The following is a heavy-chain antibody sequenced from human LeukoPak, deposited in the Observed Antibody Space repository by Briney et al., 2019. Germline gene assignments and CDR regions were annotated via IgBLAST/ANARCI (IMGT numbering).Heavy chain of an antibody. CDR3: ARGGILDY. CDR1: GFTFSNHE. CDR2: TSSSGNMI. J-gene: IGHJ4*02. V-gene: IGHV3-48*03. Sequence: GGSLRLSCAASGFTFSNHEMNWVRQAPGKGLEWVSYTSSSGNMIYYADSVKGRFTISRDNAKNSLYLQMNSLRAEDTAVYYCARGGILDYWGQGTLVTVSS. D-gene: IGHD3-9*01.